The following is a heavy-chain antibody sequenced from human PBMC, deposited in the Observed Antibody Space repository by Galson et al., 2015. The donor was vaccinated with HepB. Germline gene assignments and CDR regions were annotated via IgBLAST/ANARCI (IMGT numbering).Heavy chain of an antibody. CDR2: ISGSGGST. Sequence: LRLSCAASGFTFSSYAMSWVRQAPGKGLEWVSAISGSGGSTYYADSVKGRFTISRDNSKNTLYLQMNSLRAEDTAVYYCAAGGGDYPMDYYGMDVWGQGTTVTVSS. V-gene: IGHV3-23*01. D-gene: IGHD4-17*01. J-gene: IGHJ6*02. CDR1: GFTFSSYA. CDR3: AAGGGDYPMDYYGMDV.